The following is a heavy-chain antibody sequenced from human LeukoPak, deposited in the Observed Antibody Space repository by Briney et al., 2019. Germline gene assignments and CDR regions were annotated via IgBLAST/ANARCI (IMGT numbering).Heavy chain of an antibody. V-gene: IGHV1-46*01. CDR2: INPSGGST. Sequence: ASVKVSCKASGYTFTIYYMHWVRQAPGQGLEWMGIINPSGGSTSYAQKFQGRVTMTRDTSTSTVYMELSSLRSEDTAVYYCATGRRTTGLDYWGQGTLVTVSS. J-gene: IGHJ4*02. CDR1: GYTFTIYY. CDR3: ATGRRTTGLDY. D-gene: IGHD2-8*02.